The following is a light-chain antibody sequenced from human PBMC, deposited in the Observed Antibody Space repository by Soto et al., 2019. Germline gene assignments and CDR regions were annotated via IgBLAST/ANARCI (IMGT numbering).Light chain of an antibody. CDR3: QQYGSSPWT. CDR1: QSISTN. CDR2: DAF. J-gene: IGKJ1*01. Sequence: EIVLTQSPATLSLSPGERATLSCRASQSISTNLVWYQHKAGQAPRLLIYDAFKRATGTPDRFSGSGSGTDFTLTISRLEPEDFAVYYCQQYGSSPWTFGQGTKVDIK. V-gene: IGKV3-20*01.